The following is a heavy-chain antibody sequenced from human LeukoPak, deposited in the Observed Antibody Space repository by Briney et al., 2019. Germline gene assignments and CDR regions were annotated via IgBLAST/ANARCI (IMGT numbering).Heavy chain of an antibody. D-gene: IGHD4-23*01. V-gene: IGHV1-46*01. J-gene: IGHJ5*02. CDR2: INTSGGST. Sequence: VASVKVSCKASGYTFTSYYMHWVRQAPGQGLKWMGIINTSGGSTTYAQKFQGRVSMTRDASTSTVYLEVSSLRSEDTAVYYCARSQGGNTLWFDPWAREPWSPSPQ. CDR1: GYTFTSYY. CDR3: ARSQGGNTLWFDP.